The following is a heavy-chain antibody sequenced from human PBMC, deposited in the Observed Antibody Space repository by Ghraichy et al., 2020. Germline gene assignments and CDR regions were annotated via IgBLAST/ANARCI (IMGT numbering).Heavy chain of an antibody. V-gene: IGHV4-34*01. Sequence: SETLSLTCAVYGGSFSGYYWRWIRQPPGKGLEWIGEINHSGSTNYNPSLKSRVTISVDTSKNQFSLKLSSVTAADTAVYYCARRVRVNSYDILTGYYFNWFDPWGQGTLVTVSS. D-gene: IGHD3-9*01. CDR3: ARRVRVNSYDILTGYYFNWFDP. CDR1: GGSFSGYY. CDR2: INHSGST. J-gene: IGHJ5*02.